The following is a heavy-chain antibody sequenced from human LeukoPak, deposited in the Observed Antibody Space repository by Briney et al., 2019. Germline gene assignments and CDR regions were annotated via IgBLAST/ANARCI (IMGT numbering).Heavy chain of an antibody. CDR2: ISYDGSNK. CDR3: AFGERYAFDI. J-gene: IGHJ3*02. D-gene: IGHD3-10*01. Sequence: PGGSLRLSCAASGFTFSSYAMHWVRQAPGKGLEWVAVISYDGSNKYYADSVKGRFTISRDNSKNTLYLQMNSLRAEDTAVYYCAFGERYAFDIWGQGTMVTVSS. V-gene: IGHV3-30-3*01. CDR1: GFTFSSYA.